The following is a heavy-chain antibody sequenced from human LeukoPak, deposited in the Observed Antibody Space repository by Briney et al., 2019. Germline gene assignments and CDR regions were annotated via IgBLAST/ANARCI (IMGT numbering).Heavy chain of an antibody. CDR1: GYTFTAYY. D-gene: IGHD2-2*01. Sequence: GASVKVSCKAAGYTFTAYYIHWVRQAPGQGLEWMGWINPNSGGTDYAQNFQGRVTLTRDTSITTAYMELSRLGSDDTAVYYCAKARGLYCSSISCYDCDVWGKGTTVTVSS. J-gene: IGHJ6*03. CDR3: AKARGLYCSSISCYDCDV. V-gene: IGHV1-2*02. CDR2: INPNSGGT.